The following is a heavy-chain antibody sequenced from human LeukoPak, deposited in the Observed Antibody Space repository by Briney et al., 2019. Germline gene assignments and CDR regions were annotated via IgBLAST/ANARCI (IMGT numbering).Heavy chain of an antibody. V-gene: IGHV3-11*03. CDR1: GFTSSDYY. CDR3: ASRFYYDSSGRYAFDI. CDR2: ISSSSSYT. D-gene: IGHD3-22*01. Sequence: PGGSLRLSCAASGFTSSDYYMSWIRQAPGKGLEWVSYISSSSSYTNYADSVKGRFTISRDNAKNSLYLQMNSLRAEDTAVYYCASRFYYDSSGRYAFDIWGQGTMGTVSS. J-gene: IGHJ3*02.